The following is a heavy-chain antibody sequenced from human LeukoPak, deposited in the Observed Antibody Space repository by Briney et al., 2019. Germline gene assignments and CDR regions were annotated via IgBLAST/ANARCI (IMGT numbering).Heavy chain of an antibody. CDR2: INHSGKT. Sequence: SETLSLTCAVSGGYFSGYYWSWIRQSPGKGLEWIGEINHSGKTNYNPSLKSRVTISVDTSKNQFSLKLSSVTAADTAVYYCARDPHDYGDYVGDGDYYYFYGMDVWGQGTTVTVSS. V-gene: IGHV4-34*01. D-gene: IGHD4-17*01. CDR3: ARDPHDYGDYVGDGDYYYFYGMDV. J-gene: IGHJ6*02. CDR1: GGYFSGYY.